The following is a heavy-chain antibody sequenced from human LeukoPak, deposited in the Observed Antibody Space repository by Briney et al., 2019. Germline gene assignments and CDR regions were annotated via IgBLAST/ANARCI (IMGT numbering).Heavy chain of an antibody. J-gene: IGHJ4*02. Sequence: ASVKVSCKASGGTFSSYAISWVRQAPGQGLEWMGIINPSGGSTSYAQKFQGRVTMTRDTSTSTVYMELSSLRSEDTAVYYCARVPYCSGGSCYNYFDYWGQGTLVTVSS. CDR1: GGTFSSYA. CDR3: ARVPYCSGGSCYNYFDY. D-gene: IGHD2-15*01. CDR2: INPSGGST. V-gene: IGHV1-46*01.